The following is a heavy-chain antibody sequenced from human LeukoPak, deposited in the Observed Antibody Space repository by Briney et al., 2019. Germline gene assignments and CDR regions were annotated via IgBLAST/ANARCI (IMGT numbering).Heavy chain of an antibody. CDR1: GFTFSNAW. CDR3: TTAAGDY. J-gene: IGHJ4*02. Sequence: PGGSLRLSCAASGFTFSNAWMSWVRQAPGKGLEWVGRIKRKTDGGTTDYAAPVKGRFTISRDDSKNTLYLQMNSLKTEDTAVYYCTTAAGDYWGQGTLVTVSS. V-gene: IGHV3-15*01. CDR2: IKRKTDGGTT.